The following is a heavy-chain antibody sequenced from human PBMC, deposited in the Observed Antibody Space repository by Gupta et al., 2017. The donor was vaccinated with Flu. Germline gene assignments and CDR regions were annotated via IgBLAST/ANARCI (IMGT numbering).Heavy chain of an antibody. V-gene: IGHV3-30*18. CDR3: AKDKRNGSMDY. Sequence: FTFSSYGMHWVRQAPGKGLEWVAVISYDGSNKYYADSVKGRFTISRDNSKNTLYLQMNSLXAXDTAVYXCAKDKRNGSMDYWGQGTLVTVSS. CDR2: ISYDGSNK. CDR1: FTFSSYG. D-gene: IGHD1-1*01. J-gene: IGHJ4*02.